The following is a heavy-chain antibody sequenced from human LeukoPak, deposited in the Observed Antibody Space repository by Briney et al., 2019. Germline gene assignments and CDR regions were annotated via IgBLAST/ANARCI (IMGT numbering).Heavy chain of an antibody. CDR3: AKDYAVVRGVIGYFDY. Sequence: GGSLRLSCAASGFTFSSYAMHWVRQAPGKGLEWVAVISYDGSNKYYADSVKGRFTISRDNSKNTLYLQMNSLRAEDTAVYYCAKDYAVVRGVIGYFDYWGQGTLVTVSS. CDR1: GFTFSSYA. CDR2: ISYDGSNK. V-gene: IGHV3-30*04. D-gene: IGHD3-10*01. J-gene: IGHJ4*02.